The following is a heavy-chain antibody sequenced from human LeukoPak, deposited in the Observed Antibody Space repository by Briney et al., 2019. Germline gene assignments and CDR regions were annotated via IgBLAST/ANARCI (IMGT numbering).Heavy chain of an antibody. J-gene: IGHJ4*02. D-gene: IGHD3-10*01. V-gene: IGHV3-30*02. Sequence: GGSLRLSCAASGFTFSSYGMHWVRQAPGKGLEWVAFIRYDGSNKYYADSVKGRFTISRDNSKNTLYLQMNSLRAEDTAVYYCAKDQFWFGESNAFDYWGQGTLVTVSS. CDR1: GFTFSSYG. CDR2: IRYDGSNK. CDR3: AKDQFWFGESNAFDY.